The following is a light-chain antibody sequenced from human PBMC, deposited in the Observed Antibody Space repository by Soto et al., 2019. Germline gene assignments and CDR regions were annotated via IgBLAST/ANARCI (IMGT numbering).Light chain of an antibody. CDR3: CSYAGTYTVV. J-gene: IGLJ2*01. CDR2: DVS. V-gene: IGLV2-11*01. Sequence: QSALTQPRSVSGSPGHSVTISCTGTGSDVGGYDFVSWYQQHPGKAPELMIYDVSKRPSGVPDRFSGSKSGNTASLTISGLQADDEADYYCCSYAGTYTVVFGGGTKLTVL. CDR1: GSDVGGYDF.